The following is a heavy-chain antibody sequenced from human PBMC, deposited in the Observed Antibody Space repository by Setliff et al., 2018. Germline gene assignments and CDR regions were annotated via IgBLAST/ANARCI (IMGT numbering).Heavy chain of an antibody. CDR3: AREAVYSSSWYFYYYGMDV. D-gene: IGHD6-13*01. J-gene: IGHJ6*02. V-gene: IGHV4-39*07. CDR2: IYYSGST. Sequence: PSETLSLTCTVSGGSISSSRHCWGWIRQPPGKGLEWIGTIYYSGSTYYNPSLKSRVIISVDTSKNQFSLKLSSVTAADTAVYYCAREAVYSSSWYFYYYGMDVWGQGTTVTVSS. CDR1: GGSISSSRHC.